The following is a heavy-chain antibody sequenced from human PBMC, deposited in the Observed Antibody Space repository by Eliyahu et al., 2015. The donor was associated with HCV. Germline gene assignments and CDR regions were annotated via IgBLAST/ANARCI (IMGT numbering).Heavy chain of an antibody. CDR3: AQISEGY. CDR2: INWNDDK. CDR1: GFSLSTSGKR. J-gene: IGHJ4*02. Sequence: QVTLKESXPALVKPTQTLTLTCTFXGFSLSTSGKRVSWIRXPPGKALEWLARINWNDDKFYSPSLRTRLTISKDTSKNQVVLTMTNMAPVDTGTYYCAQISEGYWGQGTLVIVSS. V-gene: IGHV2-70*04.